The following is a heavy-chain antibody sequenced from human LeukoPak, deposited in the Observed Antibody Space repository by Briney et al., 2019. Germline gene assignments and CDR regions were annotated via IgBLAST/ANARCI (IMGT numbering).Heavy chain of an antibody. CDR3: AKDGKRITMVRGVIDYFDY. Sequence: GGSLRLSCTASGFTFSNAWMNWVRQAPGKGLEWVSAISGSGGSTYYADSVKGRFTISRDNSKNTLYLQMNSLRAEDTAVYYCAKDGKRITMVRGVIDYFDYWGQGTLVTVSS. J-gene: IGHJ4*02. CDR2: ISGSGGST. D-gene: IGHD3-10*01. CDR1: GFTFSNAW. V-gene: IGHV3-23*01.